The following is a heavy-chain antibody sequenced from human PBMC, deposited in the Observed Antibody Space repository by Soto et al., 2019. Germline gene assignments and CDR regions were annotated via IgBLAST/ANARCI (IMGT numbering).Heavy chain of an antibody. V-gene: IGHV3-48*01. CDR1: GFAFSDYG. CDR3: ARDRGPMGSVDTMRGY. J-gene: IGHJ4*02. CDR2: ICGSTI. D-gene: IGHD5-12*01. Sequence: EVQLVESGGGLVQPGGSLTLSCAASGFAFSDYGMMWVRQAPGKGLECISFICGSTIYYADSVKGRFTISRANAKTFLLLQMNNPRAEYTAVYYWARDRGPMGSVDTMRGYWGQGILVTVSS.